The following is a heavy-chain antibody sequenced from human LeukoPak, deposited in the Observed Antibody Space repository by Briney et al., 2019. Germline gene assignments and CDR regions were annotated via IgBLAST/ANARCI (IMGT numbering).Heavy chain of an antibody. V-gene: IGHV4-34*01. CDR3: ARILVAGVGGWYKPKAGWYFDL. CDR2: INHSGST. J-gene: IGHJ2*01. D-gene: IGHD6-19*01. CDR1: GGSFSGYY. Sequence: PSETLSLTCAVYGGSFSGYYWSWIRQPPGKGLEWIGEINHSGSTNYNPSLKSRVTISVDTSKNQFSLKLSSVTAADTAVYYCARILVAGVGGWYKPKAGWYFDLWGRGTLVTVSS.